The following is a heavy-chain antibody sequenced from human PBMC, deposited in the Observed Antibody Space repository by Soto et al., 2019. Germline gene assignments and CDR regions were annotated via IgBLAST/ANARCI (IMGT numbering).Heavy chain of an antibody. D-gene: IGHD6-19*01. V-gene: IGHV1-46*01. CDR2: INPSGGST. J-gene: IGHJ6*02. Sequence: ASVKVSCKASGYTFTSYYMHWVRQAPGQGLEWMGIINPSGGSTSYAQKFQGRVTMTRDTSTSTVYMELSSLRSEDTAVYYCAREHSSGWYGYYYYGMDVWGQGTTVTV. CDR3: AREHSSGWYGYYYYGMDV. CDR1: GYTFTSYY.